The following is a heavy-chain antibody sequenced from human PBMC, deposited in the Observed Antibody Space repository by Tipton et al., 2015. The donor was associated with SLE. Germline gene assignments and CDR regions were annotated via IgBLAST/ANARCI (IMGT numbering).Heavy chain of an antibody. D-gene: IGHD6-19*01. Sequence: TLSLTCTVSGGSISSGSYYWSWIRQPAGKGLEWIGRIYNSGSTNYNPSLKSRVTISVDTSKNQFSLKLSSVTAADTAVYYCARGGRLVEGPMDVLGKGTTVTVSS. CDR3: ARGGRLVEGPMDV. V-gene: IGHV4-61*02. CDR2: IYNSGST. CDR1: GGSISSGSYY. J-gene: IGHJ6*03.